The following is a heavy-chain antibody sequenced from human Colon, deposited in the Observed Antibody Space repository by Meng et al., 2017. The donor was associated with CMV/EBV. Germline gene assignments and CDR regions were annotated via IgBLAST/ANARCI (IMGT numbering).Heavy chain of an antibody. CDR2: ISSDGTII. V-gene: IGHV3-11*01. J-gene: IGHJ4*02. CDR3: AGGKEDY. D-gene: IGHD4-23*01. Sequence: GESLKISCTASGFTFNDYYMTWIRQAPGKGLESVSYISSDGTIIYYSDFVKGRFTIPRDNAKNSLYLQMNSLRVEDTAVYYCAGGKEDYWGQGTMVTVSS. CDR1: GFTFNDYY.